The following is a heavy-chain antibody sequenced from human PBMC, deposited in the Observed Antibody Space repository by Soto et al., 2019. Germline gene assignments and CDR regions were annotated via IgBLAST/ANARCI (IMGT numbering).Heavy chain of an antibody. CDR1: VLGFSNCA. Sequence: RGSLRFSCATGVLGFSNCAMGRVRQAPGKGLEWVSTIKTSGDTTFYADPVKGRFTTSRDDSKNTLYLQMNSLRAEDTATYYCTKDVNGDIGSDVWGQGTTVTGSS. CDR3: TKDVNGDIGSDV. CDR2: IKTSGDTT. J-gene: IGHJ6*02. D-gene: IGHD2-8*01. V-gene: IGHV3-23*05.